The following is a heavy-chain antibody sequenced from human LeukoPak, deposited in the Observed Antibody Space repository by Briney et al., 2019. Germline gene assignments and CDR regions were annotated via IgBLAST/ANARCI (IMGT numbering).Heavy chain of an antibody. Sequence: GGSLRLSCAASGFTFSSYAMSWVRQAPGKGLEWVSSASGSGGSTYYADSVKGRFTISRDNSKNTLYLQMNSLRAEDTAVYYCAREGHEDHDAFDIWGQGTMVTVSS. CDR1: GFTFSSYA. CDR2: ASGSGGST. J-gene: IGHJ3*02. V-gene: IGHV3-23*01. CDR3: AREGHEDHDAFDI.